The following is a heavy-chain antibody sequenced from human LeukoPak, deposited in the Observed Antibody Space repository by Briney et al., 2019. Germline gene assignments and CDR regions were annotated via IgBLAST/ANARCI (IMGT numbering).Heavy chain of an antibody. Sequence: ASVKVSCKASGYTFTGYYMHWVRQAPGQGLEWMGWINPNSGGTNYAQEFQGRVTMTRDTSISTAYMELSRLRSDDTAVYYCARCFGGYYYYYMDVWGKGTTVTVSS. J-gene: IGHJ6*03. CDR3: ARCFGGYYYYYMDV. CDR2: INPNSGGT. D-gene: IGHD3-16*01. V-gene: IGHV1-2*02. CDR1: GYTFTGYY.